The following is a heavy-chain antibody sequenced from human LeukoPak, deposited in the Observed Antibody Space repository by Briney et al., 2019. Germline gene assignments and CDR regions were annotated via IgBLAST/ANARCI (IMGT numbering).Heavy chain of an antibody. CDR1: GGSISSYY. J-gene: IGHJ5*02. Sequence: SETLPLTCTVSGGSISSYYWSWIRQPPGKRLEWIGHIYYSGSTNYNPSLKSRVTISVDTSRNQFSLKLRSVTAADTAVYYCAGQGDYNWFDPWGQGTLVPVSS. CDR2: IYYSGST. V-gene: IGHV4-59*01. CDR3: AGQGDYNWFDP.